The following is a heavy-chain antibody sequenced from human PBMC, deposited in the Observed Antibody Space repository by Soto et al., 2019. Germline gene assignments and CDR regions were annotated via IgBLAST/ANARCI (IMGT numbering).Heavy chain of an antibody. D-gene: IGHD3-10*01. CDR3: AHRKVTGVLGPFDY. CDR2: IYWNDDK. J-gene: IGHJ4*02. CDR1: GFSLSTSEMA. Sequence: SGPTLVNPTQTLTLTCTFSGFSLSTSEMAVGWIRQPPGKALEWLALIYWNDDKRYSPSLRSRLTITKDTSNNQVVLTMTNMDPVDTATYYCAHRKVTGVLGPFDYWGQGILVTVSS. V-gene: IGHV2-5*01.